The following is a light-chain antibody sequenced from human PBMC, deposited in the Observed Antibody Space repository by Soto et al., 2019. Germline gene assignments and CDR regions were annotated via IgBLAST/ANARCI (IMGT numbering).Light chain of an antibody. V-gene: IGKV3-11*01. CDR2: DAS. CDR1: QSVSRY. Sequence: EIVLTQSPDTLSLSPGESATLSCRASQSVSRYLAWYQQTPGQTPRILIYDASNRDAGIPARFSGSGSGTDFTLTISRLQPEDFPVYYCQQRSNWPLTFGGGTKVDIK. J-gene: IGKJ4*01. CDR3: QQRSNWPLT.